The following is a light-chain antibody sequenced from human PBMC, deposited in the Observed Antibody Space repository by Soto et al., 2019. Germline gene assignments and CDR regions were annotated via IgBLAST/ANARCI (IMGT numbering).Light chain of an antibody. V-gene: IGKV3-15*01. CDR2: GAS. J-gene: IGKJ1*01. CDR3: QQYDNLPPGT. CDR1: QSVGTY. Sequence: EIVMTQSPATLSVSPGERATLSCKASQSVGTYLAWYQQKPGQAPRLLIYGASTRATGVPARFSGGGSGTELILTISSMQSEDFAIYHCQQYDNLPPGTFGQGTKVEIK.